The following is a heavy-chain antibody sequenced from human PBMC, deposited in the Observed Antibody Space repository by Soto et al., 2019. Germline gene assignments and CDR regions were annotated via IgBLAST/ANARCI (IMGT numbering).Heavy chain of an antibody. CDR1: GFTFNNYG. CDR2: ISNDGSDK. D-gene: IGHD6-13*01. CDR3: AKDQGIAASHGID. J-gene: IGHJ3*01. V-gene: IGHV3-30*18. Sequence: QVQLVESGGGVVQPGRSLRLACAASGFTFNNYGMHCVRQAPGKGLEWVATISNDGSDKYYADSVKGRLTISRDNSKNTVYLQMNSLRAEETAVYYCAKDQGIAASHGIDWGQGTMVTVSS.